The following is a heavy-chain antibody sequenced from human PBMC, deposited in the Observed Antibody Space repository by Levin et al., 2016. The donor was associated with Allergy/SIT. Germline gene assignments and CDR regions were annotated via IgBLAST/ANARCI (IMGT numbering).Heavy chain of an antibody. CDR1: GFTFSNAW. J-gene: IGHJ6*02. Sequence: GGSLRLSCAASGFTFSNAWMSWVRQAPGKGLEWVGRIKSKTDGGTTDYAAPVKGRFTISRDDSKNTLYLQMNSLKTEDTAVYYCTTDSDYYPWYSVWGQGTTVTVSS. V-gene: IGHV3-15*01. CDR2: IKSKTDGGTT. CDR3: TTDSDYYPWYSV. D-gene: IGHD3-10*01.